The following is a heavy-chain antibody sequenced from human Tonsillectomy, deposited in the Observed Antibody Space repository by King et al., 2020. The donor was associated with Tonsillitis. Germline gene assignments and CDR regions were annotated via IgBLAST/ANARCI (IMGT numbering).Heavy chain of an antibody. CDR1: GFTFSSYG. V-gene: IGHV3-30*18. D-gene: IGHD1-26*01. CDR2: ISYDGSNK. Sequence: VQLVESGGGVVQPGRSLRLSCAASGFTFSSYGMHWVRQAPGKGLEWVAVISYDGSNKYYADSVKGRFTISRDNSKNTLYLQMNSLRAEDTAVYYCAKDFIPGGIDDAFDIWGQGTTVTVSS. CDR3: AKDFIPGGIDDAFDI. J-gene: IGHJ3*02.